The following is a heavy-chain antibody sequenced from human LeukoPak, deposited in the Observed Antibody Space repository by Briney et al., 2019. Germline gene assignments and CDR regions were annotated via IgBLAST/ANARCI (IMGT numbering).Heavy chain of an antibody. V-gene: IGHV1-18*01. CDR2: ISAYNGNT. CDR1: GGTFSSYA. D-gene: IGHD2-2*01. CDR3: ARDQNVAPAAHRWFDP. J-gene: IGHJ5*02. Sequence: ASVKVSCKASGGTFSSYAISWVRQAPGQGLEWMGWISAYNGNTNYAQKLQGRVTMTTDTSTSTAYMELRSLRSDDTAVYYCARDQNVAPAAHRWFDPWGQGTLVTVSS.